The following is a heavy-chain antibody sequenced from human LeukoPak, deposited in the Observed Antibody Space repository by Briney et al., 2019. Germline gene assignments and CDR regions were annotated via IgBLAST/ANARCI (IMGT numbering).Heavy chain of an antibody. CDR3: ATSPVYSYGHPYYFDY. Sequence: PGGSLRLSCAGSGFTFSSYSMNWVRQAPGKGLEWVSCISSSSSYIYYADSVKGRFTISRDNAKNSLYLQMNSLRAEDTAVYYCATSPVYSYGHPYYFDYWGRGTLVTVSS. CDR2: ISSSSSYI. D-gene: IGHD5-18*01. J-gene: IGHJ4*02. V-gene: IGHV3-21*01. CDR1: GFTFSSYS.